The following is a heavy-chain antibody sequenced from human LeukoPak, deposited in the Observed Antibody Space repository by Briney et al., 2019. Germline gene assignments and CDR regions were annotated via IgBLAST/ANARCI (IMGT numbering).Heavy chain of an antibody. CDR1: GFTFSSYG. CDR3: AKGVATVNLLQAANWLAD. D-gene: IGHD2-2*01. V-gene: IGHV3-30*02. J-gene: IGHJ4*02. Sequence: PGGSLRLSCAASGFTFSSYGMHWLRQAPGKGLEWVAYIRYDGSNKYYADSVKGRFTISRDSSKSTVYVQMNSLRDEDTAVYYCAKGVATVNLLQAANWLADWGQGNLVTVSS. CDR2: IRYDGSNK.